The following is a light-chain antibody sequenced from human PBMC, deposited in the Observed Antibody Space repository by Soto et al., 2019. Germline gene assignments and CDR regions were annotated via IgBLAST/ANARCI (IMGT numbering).Light chain of an antibody. CDR2: EVT. V-gene: IGLV2-8*01. Sequence: QSVLTQPPSASGSPGQSVTISCTGTSSDVGGYNYVSWYQQEPGKAPKLMIYEVTKRPSGVPDRFSGSKSGNTASLTVSGLQAGDEGDYYCSSYTSGSTLPWVFGTGTKVTVL. CDR1: SSDVGGYNY. CDR3: SSYTSGSTLPWV. J-gene: IGLJ1*01.